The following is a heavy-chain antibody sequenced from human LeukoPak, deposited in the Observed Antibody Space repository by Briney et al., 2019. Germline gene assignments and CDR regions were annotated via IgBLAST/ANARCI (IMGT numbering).Heavy chain of an antibody. CDR2: ISGSGGST. CDR3: ARHIAAAGHAFDI. J-gene: IGHJ3*02. D-gene: IGHD6-13*01. Sequence: PGGSLRLSCAASGFTFSSYAMSWVRQAPGKGLEWVSAISGSGGSTYYADSVKGRFTISRDNAKNSLYLQMNSLRAEDTAVYYCARHIAAAGHAFDIWGQGTMVTVSS. V-gene: IGHV3-23*01. CDR1: GFTFSSYA.